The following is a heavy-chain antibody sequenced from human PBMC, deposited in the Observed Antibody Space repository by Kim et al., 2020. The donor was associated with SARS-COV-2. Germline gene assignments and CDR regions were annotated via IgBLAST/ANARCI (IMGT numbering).Heavy chain of an antibody. J-gene: IGHJ4*02. Sequence: GGSLRLSCAASGFTVSSNYMSWVRQAPGKGLEWVSVIYSGGSTYYADSVKGRFTISRDNSKNTLYLQMNSLRAEDTAVYYCAREFTGSSGLSDYWGQGTLVTVSS. CDR1: GFTVSSNY. D-gene: IGHD6-19*01. CDR3: AREFTGSSGLSDY. V-gene: IGHV3-53*01. CDR2: IYSGGST.